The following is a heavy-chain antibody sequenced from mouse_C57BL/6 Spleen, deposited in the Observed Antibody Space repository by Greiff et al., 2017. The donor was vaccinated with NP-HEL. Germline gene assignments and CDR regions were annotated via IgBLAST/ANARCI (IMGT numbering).Heavy chain of an antibody. CDR1: GFTFSSYA. V-gene: IGHV5-4*03. CDR3: ARALYYFDY. Sequence: EVKLVESGGGLVKPGGSLKLSCAASGFTFSSYAMSWVRQTPEKRLEWVATISDGGSYTYYPDNVKGRFTISRDNAKNNLYLQMSHLKSEDTAMYYCARALYYFDYWGQGTTLTVSS. J-gene: IGHJ2*01. CDR2: ISDGGSYT.